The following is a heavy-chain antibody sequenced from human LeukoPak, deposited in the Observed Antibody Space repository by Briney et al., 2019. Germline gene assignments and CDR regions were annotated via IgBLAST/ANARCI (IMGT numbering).Heavy chain of an antibody. CDR1: GYTFTGYY. J-gene: IGHJ4*02. D-gene: IGHD2-2*01. CDR2: INPNSGGT. CDR3: AKVGSSIVVVPAAMDY. Sequence: ASVKVSCKASGYTFTGYYMHWVRQAPGQGLEWMGWINPNSGGTNYAQKFQGRVTMTRDTSISTAYMELSSLRSEDTAVYYCAKVGSSIVVVPAAMDYWGQGTLVTVSS. V-gene: IGHV1-2*02.